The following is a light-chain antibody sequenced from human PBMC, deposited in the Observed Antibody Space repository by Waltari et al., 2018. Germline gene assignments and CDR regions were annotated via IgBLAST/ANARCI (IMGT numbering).Light chain of an antibody. J-gene: IGKJ1*01. CDR3: QQYYSYPVT. V-gene: IGKV1-8*01. CDR1: QGVGSY. CDR2: ASS. Sequence: AIRLTQSPSSIAASTGDRVTITCRASQGVGSYLAWYQQKSGRAPTRLLYASSSLEAEVPSRFGGSGSGTDFSLTISCLQSEDFASYFCQQYYSYPVTFGQGTRV.